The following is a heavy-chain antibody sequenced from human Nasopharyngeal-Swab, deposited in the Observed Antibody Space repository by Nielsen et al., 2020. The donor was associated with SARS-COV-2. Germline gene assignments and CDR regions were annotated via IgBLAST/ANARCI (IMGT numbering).Heavy chain of an antibody. CDR2: IIPIFDTT. D-gene: IGHD2-2*01. Sequence: SVKVSCKASGGTFANYGVSWVRQAPGQRLQWMGGIIPIFDTTNYSPKFQGRVTITADESSGTAYMELRSLRSEDTAVYYCARAGRECSSTFCWMNHFYYYFMDVWGKGTRVTVSS. V-gene: IGHV1-69*13. CDR1: GGTFANYG. J-gene: IGHJ6*03. CDR3: ARAGRECSSTFCWMNHFYYYFMDV.